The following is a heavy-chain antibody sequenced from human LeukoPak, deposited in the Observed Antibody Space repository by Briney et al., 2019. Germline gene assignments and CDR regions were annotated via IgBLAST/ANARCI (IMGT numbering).Heavy chain of an antibody. CDR2: IYYSGST. CDR3: ARQPAVRSSSSVGIYYYYYMDV. J-gene: IGHJ6*03. D-gene: IGHD6-6*01. CDR1: GGSISSGGYY. V-gene: IGHV4-31*03. Sequence: SKTLFLTCTVSGGSISSGGYYWSWIRQHPGKGLEWIGYIYYSGSTYYNPSLKSRVTISVDTSKNQFSLKLSSVTAADTAVYYCARQPAVRSSSSVGIYYYYYMDVWGKGTTVTVSS.